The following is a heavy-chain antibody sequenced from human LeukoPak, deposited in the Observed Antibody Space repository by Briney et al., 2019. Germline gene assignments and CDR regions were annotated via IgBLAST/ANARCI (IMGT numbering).Heavy chain of an antibody. V-gene: IGHV3-30*02. D-gene: IGHD6-13*01. J-gene: IGHJ6*03. CDR2: IRYDGSNK. Sequence: PGGSLRLSCAASGFTFSSYGMHWVRQAPGKGLEWVAFIRYDGSNKYYADSVKGRFTISRDNSKNTLYLQMNGLRAEDTAVYYCAKVGSSSSWYIYYYYYMDVWGKGTTVTISS. CDR3: AKVGSSSSWYIYYYYYMDV. CDR1: GFTFSSYG.